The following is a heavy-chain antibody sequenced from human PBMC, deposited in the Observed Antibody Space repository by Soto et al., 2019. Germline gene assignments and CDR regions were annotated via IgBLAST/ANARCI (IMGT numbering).Heavy chain of an antibody. Sequence: GSLRLSCAVSVVSEFSFSDEYMDWVRQAPGKGLEWVGRSRNRVNSHSTAYAASVQGRFTISRDDSKKTVYLQMNSLKTEDTAVYYCCRVDPRAKSPDYWGQGTLVTSPQ. CDR3: CRVDPRAKSPDY. J-gene: IGHJ4*02. V-gene: IGHV3-72*01. D-gene: IGHD3-9*01. CDR1: VVSEFSFSDEY. CDR2: SRNRVNSHST.